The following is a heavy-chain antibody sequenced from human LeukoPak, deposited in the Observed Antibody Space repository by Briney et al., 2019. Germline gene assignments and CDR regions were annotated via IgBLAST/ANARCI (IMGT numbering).Heavy chain of an antibody. Sequence: GGSLKLSCATSGFSFSGSAIHWVRQASGKGLEWVGRIRSKAHTYATAYAASVTGRFTISRDDSENTAYLQMNSLKTEDTAVHYCTRPTIGENWFDPWGQGTLVTVSS. D-gene: IGHD3-10*01. CDR1: GFSFSGSA. J-gene: IGHJ5*02. CDR2: IRSKAHTYAT. V-gene: IGHV3-73*01. CDR3: TRPTIGENWFDP.